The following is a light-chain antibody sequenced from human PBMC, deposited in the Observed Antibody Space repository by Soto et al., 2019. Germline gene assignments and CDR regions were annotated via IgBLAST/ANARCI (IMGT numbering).Light chain of an antibody. CDR3: QQYNNWPLT. V-gene: IGKV3-15*01. CDR1: QSVLTN. Sequence: EMVMTQSPATLSVSPGDRATLSCRASQSVLTNLAWYQQKPGQTPRLLIYGASTRATGIPASFSGSGSGTEFTLSISSLQSQDFAVYYCQQYNNWPLTFGQGTKVEIK. J-gene: IGKJ1*01. CDR2: GAS.